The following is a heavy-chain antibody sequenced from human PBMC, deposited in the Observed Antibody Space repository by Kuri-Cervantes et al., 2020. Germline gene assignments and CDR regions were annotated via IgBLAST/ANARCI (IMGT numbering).Heavy chain of an antibody. J-gene: IGHJ6*03. CDR1: GFTFSDYY. Sequence: GESLKISCAASGFTFSDYYMNWVRQAPGKGVEWVSSIVSSSTIYYADSVKGRFTISRDNAKNSLYLQMNSLRAEDTAVYYCATSSSGYSYYYYYMDVWGKGTSVTVSS. CDR3: ATSSSGYSYYYYYMDV. CDR2: IVSSSTI. V-gene: IGHV3-69-1*01. D-gene: IGHD3-22*01.